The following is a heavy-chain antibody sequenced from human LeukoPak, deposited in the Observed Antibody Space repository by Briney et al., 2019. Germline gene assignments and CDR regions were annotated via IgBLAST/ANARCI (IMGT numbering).Heavy chain of an antibody. CDR1: GYTFTSYG. CDR2: ISAYNGNT. J-gene: IGHJ6*03. CDR3: ARRIAYCSGGSCYSAPYYYYYMDV. V-gene: IGHV1-18*01. D-gene: IGHD2-15*01. Sequence: GASVKVSCKASGYTFTSYGISWVRQAPGQGLEWMGWISAYNGNTNYAQELQGRVTMTTDTSTSTAYMELRSLRSDDTAVYYCARRIAYCSGGSCYSAPYYYYYMDVWGKGTTVTVSS.